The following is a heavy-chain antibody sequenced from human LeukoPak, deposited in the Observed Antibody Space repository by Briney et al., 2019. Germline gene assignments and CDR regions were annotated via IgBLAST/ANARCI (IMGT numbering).Heavy chain of an antibody. Sequence: GRSLRLSCAASGFTLRSYAMHWVRQAPGRGLEWVAVISYDGSNKNYADSVKGRFTISRDISKNTLYLEMNSLRDDDTAVYYCARDLGGSRDILTGHYGGWGLDYWGQGTLVTVSS. CDR1: GFTLRSYA. V-gene: IGHV3-30*01. D-gene: IGHD3-9*01. CDR3: ARDLGGSRDILTGHYGGWGLDY. J-gene: IGHJ4*02. CDR2: ISYDGSNK.